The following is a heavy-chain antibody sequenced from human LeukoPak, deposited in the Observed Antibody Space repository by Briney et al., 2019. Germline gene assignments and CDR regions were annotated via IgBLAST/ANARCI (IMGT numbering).Heavy chain of an antibody. D-gene: IGHD6-19*01. V-gene: IGHV3-48*02. CDR1: GFTVNSYS. CDR2: FGWSSTTI. J-gene: IGHJ4*02. Sequence: QSGGSLRLSCVASGFTVNSYSMNWVRPAPGKGLAWVSYFGWSSTTIYYADSVKGRFTISRDSARNSLYLQMNSLRDEDSAVYYCARDSGSGWSNDYWGQGTLVTVSS. CDR3: ARDSGSGWSNDY.